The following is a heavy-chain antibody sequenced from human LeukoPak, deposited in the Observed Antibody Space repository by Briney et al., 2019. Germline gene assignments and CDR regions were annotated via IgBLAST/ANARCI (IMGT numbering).Heavy chain of an antibody. Sequence: PSETLSLTCTVSGGSISSYYWSWIRQPPGKGLEGIGYIYYSGSTNYNPSLKSRVTISVDTSKNQFSLKLSSVTAADTAVYYCARYYYDSSGYSPFDYWGQGTLVTVSS. CDR2: IYYSGST. CDR3: ARYYYDSSGYSPFDY. D-gene: IGHD3-22*01. J-gene: IGHJ4*02. V-gene: IGHV4-59*01. CDR1: GGSISSYY.